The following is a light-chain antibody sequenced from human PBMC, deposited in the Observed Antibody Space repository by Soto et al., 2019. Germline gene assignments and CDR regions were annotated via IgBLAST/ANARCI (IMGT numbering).Light chain of an antibody. J-gene: IGLJ1*01. Sequence: QSVLTQPASVSGSPGQSITVSCTGTSSDVGGYNYVSWYQQHPGKAPRLLIYDVTNRPSGVSNRFSGSKSGNTASLTISGLQAEDEADCYCSSYRGGSTYVFGTGTKVTVL. V-gene: IGLV2-14*03. CDR3: SSYRGGSTYV. CDR2: DVT. CDR1: SSDVGGYNY.